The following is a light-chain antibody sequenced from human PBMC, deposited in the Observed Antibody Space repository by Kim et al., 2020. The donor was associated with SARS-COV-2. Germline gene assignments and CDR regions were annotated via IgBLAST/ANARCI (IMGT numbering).Light chain of an antibody. Sequence: PGERAPLSCRASQSVSSNSLVWYQQKPGQAPRLLIYGASSRATGIPDRFSGSGSGTDFTLTISRLEPEDFAVYYCQQYDNSPPVTFGGGTRVEI. CDR1: QSVSSNS. V-gene: IGKV3-20*01. J-gene: IGKJ4*01. CDR2: GAS. CDR3: QQYDNSPPVT.